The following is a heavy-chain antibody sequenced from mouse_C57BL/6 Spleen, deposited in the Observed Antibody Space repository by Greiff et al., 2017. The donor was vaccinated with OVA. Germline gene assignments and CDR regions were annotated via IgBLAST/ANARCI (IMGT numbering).Heavy chain of an antibody. CDR1: GFTFTDYY. Sequence: EVQLVESGGGLVQPGGSLSLSCAASGFTFTDYYMSWVRQPPGKALEWLGFIRNKANGYTTEYSASVKGRFTISRDNSQSILYLQMNALGAEDSATYYCGRASLLRLDYWGQGTSVTVSS. V-gene: IGHV7-3*01. CDR3: GRASLLRLDY. D-gene: IGHD1-2*01. J-gene: IGHJ4*01. CDR2: IRNKANGYTT.